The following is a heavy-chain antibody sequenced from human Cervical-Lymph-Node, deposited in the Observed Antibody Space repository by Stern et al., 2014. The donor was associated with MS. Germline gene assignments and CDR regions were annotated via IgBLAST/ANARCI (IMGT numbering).Heavy chain of an antibody. V-gene: IGHV4-31*03. D-gene: IGHD3-10*01. CDR3: ARGSSGDNWFDP. J-gene: IGHJ5*02. CDR2: IYYSGST. CDR1: GDSVSSSGYF. Sequence: QVQLQESGPGLVQPSQTLSLTCSVSGDSVSSSGYFWSWIRQNPGKGLEWIGYIYYSGSTYYSPSFKGRVAMSADTSKNQLSLNLNSVTAADSAVYYCARGSSGDNWFDPWGQGTLVTVSS.